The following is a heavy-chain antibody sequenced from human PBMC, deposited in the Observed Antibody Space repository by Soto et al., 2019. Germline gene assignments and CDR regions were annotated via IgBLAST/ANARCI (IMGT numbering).Heavy chain of an antibody. CDR1: GGSISSSSYY. J-gene: IGHJ4*02. V-gene: IGHV4-39*01. CDR3: ARHPILPWFGELFALYYFDY. CDR2: IYYSGST. Sequence: SETLSLTCTVSGGSISSSSYYWGWIRQPPGKGLEWIGSIYYSGSTHYNPSLKSRVTISVDTSKNQFSLKLSSVTAADTAVYYCARHPILPWFGELFALYYFDYWGQGTLVTVSS. D-gene: IGHD3-10*01.